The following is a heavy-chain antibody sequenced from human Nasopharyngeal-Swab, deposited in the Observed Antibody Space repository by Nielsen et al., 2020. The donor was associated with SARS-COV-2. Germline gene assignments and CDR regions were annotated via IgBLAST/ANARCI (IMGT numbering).Heavy chain of an antibody. D-gene: IGHD6-13*01. Sequence: VRQAPGKGLGWVSSTSSRSGDISYTDSVKGRFSISRDNAKNSLYLQMNSLRVEDTAVYYCARDLEGIFDHWGQGALVTVSS. CDR2: TSSRSGDI. CDR3: ARDLEGIFDH. J-gene: IGHJ4*02. V-gene: IGHV3-21*01.